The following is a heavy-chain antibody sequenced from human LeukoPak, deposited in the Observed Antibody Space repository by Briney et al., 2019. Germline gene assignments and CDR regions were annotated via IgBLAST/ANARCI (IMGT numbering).Heavy chain of an antibody. CDR1: GFAFSSYA. Sequence: GGSLRLSCAASGFAFSSYAMSWVRQAPGKGLEWVSAISGSGGSTYYADSVKGRFTISRDNSKNTLYLQMNSLRAEDTAVYYCAKAGYGRDWRTGVDYWGQGTLVTVSS. CDR3: AKAGYGRDWRTGVDY. V-gene: IGHV3-23*01. J-gene: IGHJ4*02. CDR2: ISGSGGST. D-gene: IGHD5-12*01.